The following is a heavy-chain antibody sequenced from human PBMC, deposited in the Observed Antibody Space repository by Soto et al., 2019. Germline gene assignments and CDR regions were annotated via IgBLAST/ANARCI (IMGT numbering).Heavy chain of an antibody. D-gene: IGHD2-15*01. Sequence: PGGSLRLSCAASGFTFSSYWMSWVRQAPGKGLEWVALISYDGSNKYYADSVKGRFTISRDNSKNTLYLQMNSLRAEDTAVYYCAKSSYCSGGRCYYYGMDVWGQGTTVNVS. CDR1: GFTFSSYW. CDR2: ISYDGSNK. V-gene: IGHV3-30*18. J-gene: IGHJ6*02. CDR3: AKSSYCSGGRCYYYGMDV.